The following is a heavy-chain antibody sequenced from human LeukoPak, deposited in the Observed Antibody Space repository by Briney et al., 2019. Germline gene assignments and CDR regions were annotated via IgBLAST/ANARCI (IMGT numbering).Heavy chain of an antibody. CDR1: GGSISSYY. CDR2: IYYSGST. V-gene: IGHV4-59*08. CDR3: ARHVDYDYVWGSLAWAFDI. Sequence: PSQTLSLTCTVSGGSISSYYWSWIRQPPGKGLEWIGYIYYSGSTNYNPSLKSRVTISVDTSKNQFSLKLSSVTAADTAVYYCARHVDYDYVWGSLAWAFDIWGQGTMVTVSS. D-gene: IGHD3-16*01. J-gene: IGHJ3*02.